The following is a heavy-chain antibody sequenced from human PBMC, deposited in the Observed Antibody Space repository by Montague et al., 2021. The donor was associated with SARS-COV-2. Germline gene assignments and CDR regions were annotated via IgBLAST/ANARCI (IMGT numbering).Heavy chain of an antibody. CDR1: GGTISSDNYY. J-gene: IGHJ5*02. CDR2: VYTSGNT. Sequence: TLSLTCTVSGGTISSDNYYWSWIRQPAGKGLEWIGRVYTSGNTNYNPSLKSRVTMSVDTSKNQFSLKLNSVTAADTAVYYCARDHIVLVPGAVNNWIDPWGQGTLVTVSS. D-gene: IGHD2-2*01. V-gene: IGHV4-61*02. CDR3: ARDHIVLVPGAVNNWIDP.